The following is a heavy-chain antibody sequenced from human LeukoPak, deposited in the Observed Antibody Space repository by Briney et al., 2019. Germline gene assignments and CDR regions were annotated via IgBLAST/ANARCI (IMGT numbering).Heavy chain of an antibody. Sequence: GASVKVSCKVSGYTLTELSMHWVRQAPGKGLEWMGGFDPEDGETIYAQKFQGRVTMTEDTSTDTAYMELSSLRSEDTAVYYCATVPPRGYSYGDAFDIWGQGTMVTVSS. D-gene: IGHD5-18*01. V-gene: IGHV1-24*01. J-gene: IGHJ3*02. CDR2: FDPEDGET. CDR3: ATVPPRGYSYGDAFDI. CDR1: GYTLTELS.